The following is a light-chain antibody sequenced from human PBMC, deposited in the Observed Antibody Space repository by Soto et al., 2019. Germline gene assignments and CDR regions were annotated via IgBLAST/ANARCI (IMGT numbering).Light chain of an antibody. CDR1: QRVSSTY. V-gene: IGKV3-20*01. J-gene: IGKJ1*01. CDR2: GAS. CDR3: QQYGSSRWT. Sequence: EIVLTQSPGILSLSPGERATLSCRATQRVSSTYLAWYQQKPGQAPRLLIYGASSRATGIPDRFSGSGSGTDFTLTISRLGPEDFAVYYCQQYGSSRWTFGQGTKVEFK.